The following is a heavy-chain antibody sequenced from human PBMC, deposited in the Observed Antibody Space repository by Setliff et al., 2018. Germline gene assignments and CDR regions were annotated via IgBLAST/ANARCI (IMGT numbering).Heavy chain of an antibody. V-gene: IGHV3-23*01. CDR2: ISGSGGST. CDR3: AIDWAHSASYYEAEFDY. D-gene: IGHD1-26*01. Sequence: GGSLRLSCAASGFTFSSYAMSWVRQAPGKGLEWVSAISGSGGSTYYADSVKGRFTISRDNSKNTPYLQMNSLRAEDTAVYYCAIDWAHSASYYEAEFDYWGQGTLVTVSS. J-gene: IGHJ4*02. CDR1: GFTFSSYA.